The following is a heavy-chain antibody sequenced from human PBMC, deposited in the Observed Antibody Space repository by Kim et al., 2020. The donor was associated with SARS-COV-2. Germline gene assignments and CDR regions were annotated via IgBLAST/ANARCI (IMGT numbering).Heavy chain of an antibody. CDR2: ISYDGSKK. CDR3: AKDLSYASGSYYNPDY. J-gene: IGHJ4*01. Sequence: GGSLRLSCAASGFSFSSYGMHWVRQAPGKGLEWVAVISYDGSKKYYVDSVKGRFTISRDNSKNTLYLQMNSLRAEDTAVYYCAKDLSYASGSYYNPDYWGQEPWSPSPQ. CDR1: GFSFSSYG. D-gene: IGHD3-10*01. V-gene: IGHV3-30*18.